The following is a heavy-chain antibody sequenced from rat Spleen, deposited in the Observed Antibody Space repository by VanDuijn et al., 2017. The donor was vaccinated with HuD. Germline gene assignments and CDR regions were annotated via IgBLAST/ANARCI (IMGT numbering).Heavy chain of an antibody. CDR1: GFTFSDYY. J-gene: IGHJ4*01. CDR2: ISYEGSST. CDR3: ARQYGGYYYVMDA. Sequence: EVQLVESGGGLVQPGRSLKLSCAASGFTFSDYYMAWVRQAPKKGLEWVASISYEGSSTYYGDSVKGRFTISRDNAKSTLYLQMNSLRSEDTATYYCARQYGGYYYVMDAWGQGASVTVSS. D-gene: IGHD1-11*01. V-gene: IGHV5-22*01.